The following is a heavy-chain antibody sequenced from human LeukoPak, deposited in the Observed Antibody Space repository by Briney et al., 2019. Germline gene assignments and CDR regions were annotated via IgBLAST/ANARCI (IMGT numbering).Heavy chain of an antibody. Sequence: GESLKISCQTSGYSFTNYWIGWVRPMPGKGLEWMGIIHPGDSITRYGPSFQGQVTISADKSISTAYLQWISLQASDTAVYYCARHRADHTSADYWGQGTLVTVSS. CDR1: GYSFTNYW. V-gene: IGHV5-51*01. J-gene: IGHJ4*02. CDR2: IHPGDSIT. D-gene: IGHD1-14*01. CDR3: ARHRADHTSADY.